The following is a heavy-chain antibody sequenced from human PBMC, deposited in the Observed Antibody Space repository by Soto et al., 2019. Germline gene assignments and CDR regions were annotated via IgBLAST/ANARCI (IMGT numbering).Heavy chain of an antibody. D-gene: IGHD1-1*01. Sequence: QVQLVQSGAEVKKPGASVKVSCKASGYTFTSYDINWVRQATGQGLEWMGWMNPNSGNTGYAQKFQGRVTLTRNTSISTASTELSSPRCEETAVYYCARERTGTTSMDVWGHATKVTVSS. J-gene: IGHJ6*02. V-gene: IGHV1-8*01. CDR3: ARERTGTTSMDV. CDR2: MNPNSGNT. CDR1: GYTFTSYD.